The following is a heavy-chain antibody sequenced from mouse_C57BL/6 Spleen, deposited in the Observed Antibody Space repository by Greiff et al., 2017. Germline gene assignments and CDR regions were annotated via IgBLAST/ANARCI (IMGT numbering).Heavy chain of an antibody. Sequence: EVKVVESGGGLVQPGGSLSLSCAASGFTFTDYYMSWVRQPPGKALEWLGFIRNKANGYTTEYSASVKGRFTISRDNSQSILYLQMNALRAEDSATYYCARYDIPKYYFDYWGQGTTLTVSS. D-gene: IGHD1-3*01. J-gene: IGHJ2*01. CDR3: ARYDIPKYYFDY. V-gene: IGHV7-3*01. CDR1: GFTFTDYY. CDR2: IRNKANGYTT.